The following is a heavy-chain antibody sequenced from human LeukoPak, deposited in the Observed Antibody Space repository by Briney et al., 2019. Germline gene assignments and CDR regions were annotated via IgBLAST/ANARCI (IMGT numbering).Heavy chain of an antibody. D-gene: IGHD6-19*01. J-gene: IGHJ6*02. CDR2: ISSSSSYI. CDR1: GFTFSSYS. V-gene: IGHV3-21*01. CDR3: AREEVAGHLDDYYYYGMDV. Sequence: PGGSLRLSCAASGFTFSSYSMNWVRQAPGKGLEWVSSISSSSSYIYYADSVKGRFTISRDNAKNSLYLQMNSLRAEDTAVYYCAREEVAGHLDDYYYYGMDVWGQGTTVTVSS.